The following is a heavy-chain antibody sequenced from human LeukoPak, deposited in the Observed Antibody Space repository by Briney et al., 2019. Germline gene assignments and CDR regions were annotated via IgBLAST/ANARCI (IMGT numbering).Heavy chain of an antibody. CDR1: GGTFSSYA. J-gene: IGHJ4*02. D-gene: IGHD3-22*01. CDR2: IIPIFGTA. CDR3: ARVAKASDDSSGHSAY. Sequence: EASVKVSCKASGGTFSSYAISWVRQAPGQGLEWMGGIIPIFGTANYAQKFQGRVTITADESTSTAYMELSSLRSEDTAVYYCARVAKASDDSSGHSAYWGQGTLVTVSS. V-gene: IGHV1-69*13.